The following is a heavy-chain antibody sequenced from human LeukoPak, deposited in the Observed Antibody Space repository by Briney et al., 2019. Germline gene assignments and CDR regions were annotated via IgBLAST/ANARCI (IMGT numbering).Heavy chain of an antibody. V-gene: IGHV3-30*04. CDR3: ARERRFYDSSGYYLGDAFDI. Sequence: PGGSLRLSCAASGFTFSNFAMHWVRQAPGKWLDWVAVISYDGSDIYYADSVKGRFTISRDNSKNTLYLQMNSLRPEDTAVYYCARERRFYDSSGYYLGDAFDIWGQGTMVTVSS. J-gene: IGHJ3*02. CDR2: ISYDGSDI. D-gene: IGHD3-22*01. CDR1: GFTFSNFA.